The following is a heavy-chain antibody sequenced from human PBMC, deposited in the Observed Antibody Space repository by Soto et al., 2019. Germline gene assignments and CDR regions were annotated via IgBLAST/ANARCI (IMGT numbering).Heavy chain of an antibody. Sequence: SLRLSCAASGFTFSSYAMSWVRQAPGKGLEWVSAISGSGGSTYYADSVKGRFTISRDNSKNTLYLQMNSLRAEDTAVYYCANDIVVVPAAIYYYGMDVWGQGTTVTVSS. J-gene: IGHJ6*02. CDR2: ISGSGGST. V-gene: IGHV3-23*01. CDR3: ANDIVVVPAAIYYYGMDV. CDR1: GFTFSSYA. D-gene: IGHD2-2*01.